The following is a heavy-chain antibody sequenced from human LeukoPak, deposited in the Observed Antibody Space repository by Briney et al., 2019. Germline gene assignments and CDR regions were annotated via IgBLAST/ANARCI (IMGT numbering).Heavy chain of an antibody. CDR2: IYYSGST. J-gene: IGHJ5*02. D-gene: IGHD3-22*01. CDR1: GGSISSSSYY. Sequence: SETLSLTCTVSGGSISSSSYYWGWIRQPPGKGLEWIGSIYYSGSTYYNPSLKSRVTISVDTSKNQFSLKLSSVTAADTAVYYCARDYDSSGYYNPGWFDPWGQGTLVTVSS. V-gene: IGHV4-39*02. CDR3: ARDYDSSGYYNPGWFDP.